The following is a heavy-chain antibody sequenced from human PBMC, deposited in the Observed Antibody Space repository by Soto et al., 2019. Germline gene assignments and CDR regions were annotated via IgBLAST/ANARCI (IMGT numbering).Heavy chain of an antibody. CDR3: XSADRARGGRAAYDMDV. J-gene: IGHJ6*02. Sequence: SQTLSLTCAISGDSVSSNSAAWNWIRQSPSRGLEWLGRTYYRSKWYNDYAVSVKSRITINPDTSKNQFSLQLNSVTPEDTAVYYCXSADRARGGRAAYDMDVWGRGTTVTVSS. CDR1: GDSVSSNSAA. V-gene: IGHV6-1*01. CDR2: TYYRSKWYN. D-gene: IGHD3-10*01.